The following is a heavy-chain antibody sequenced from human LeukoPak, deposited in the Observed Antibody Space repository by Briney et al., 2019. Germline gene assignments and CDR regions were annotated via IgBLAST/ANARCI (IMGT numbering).Heavy chain of an antibody. CDR1: GGSISSSSYY. V-gene: IGHV4-39*01. J-gene: IGHJ4*02. D-gene: IGHD6-13*01. CDR2: IYYSGST. Sequence: SETLSLTCTVSGGSISSSSYYWGWIRQPPGKGLEWIGSIYYSGSTYYNPSLKSRVTISVDTSKNQFSLKLSSVTAADTAVYYCARRRRGSSWSLYFDYWGQGTLVTVSS. CDR3: ARRRRGSSWSLYFDY.